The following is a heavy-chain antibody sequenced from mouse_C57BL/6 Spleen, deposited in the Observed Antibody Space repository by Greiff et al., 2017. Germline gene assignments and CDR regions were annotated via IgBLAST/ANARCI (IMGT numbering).Heavy chain of an antibody. J-gene: IGHJ1*03. CDR2: IDPSDSYT. D-gene: IGHD1-1*01. CDR1: YW. CDR3: ARGGTTVVARYFDV. V-gene: IGHV1-69*01. Sequence: QVQLQQPGAELVMPGASGYWMHWVKQRPGQGLEWIGEIDPSDSYTNYNQKFKGKSTLTVDKSSSTAYMQLSSLTSEDSAVYYCARGGTTVVARYFDVWGTGTTVTVSS.